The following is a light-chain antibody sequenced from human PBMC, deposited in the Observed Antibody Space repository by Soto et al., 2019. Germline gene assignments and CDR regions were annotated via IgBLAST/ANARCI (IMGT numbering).Light chain of an antibody. Sequence: EIVLTQSPATLSLSPGERATLSCRASQSVSSYLAWYQEKPGQDPRLLIYDASNRATGIPARFSGSGSGTDFTLTISSLEPEDFAVYYCQQRSNWPSGYTFGQGTKLEIK. CDR1: QSVSSY. J-gene: IGKJ2*01. CDR3: QQRSNWPSGYT. CDR2: DAS. V-gene: IGKV3-11*01.